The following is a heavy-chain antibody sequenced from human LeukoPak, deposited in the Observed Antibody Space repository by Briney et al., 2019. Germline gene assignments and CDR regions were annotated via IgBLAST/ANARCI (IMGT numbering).Heavy chain of an antibody. V-gene: IGHV3-48*03. CDR3: ATSLIYYDSSGYQD. J-gene: IGHJ4*02. Sequence: GGSLRLSCAASGFTFSSYEMNWVRQAPGKGLEWVSYISSSGSTIYYADSVKGRFTISRDNAKNSLYLQMNSLRAEDTAVYYCATSLIYYDSSGYQDWGQGTLVTVSS. CDR2: ISSSGSTI. CDR1: GFTFSSYE. D-gene: IGHD3-22*01.